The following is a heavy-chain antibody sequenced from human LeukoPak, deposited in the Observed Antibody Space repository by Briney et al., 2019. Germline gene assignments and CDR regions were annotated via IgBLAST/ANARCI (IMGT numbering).Heavy chain of an antibody. CDR3: ARRIAVAGHFDY. D-gene: IGHD6-19*01. Sequence: PSETLSLTCAVYGGSFSGYYWSWIRQPPGKGLEWIGEINHSGSTNYNPSLTSRVTISVDTSKNQFSLKLSSVTAADTAVYYCARRIAVAGHFDYWGQGTLVTVSS. CDR1: GGSFSGYY. J-gene: IGHJ4*02. CDR2: INHSGST. V-gene: IGHV4-34*01.